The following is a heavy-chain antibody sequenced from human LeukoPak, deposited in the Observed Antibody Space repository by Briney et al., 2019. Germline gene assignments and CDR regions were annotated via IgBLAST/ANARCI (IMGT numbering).Heavy chain of an antibody. V-gene: IGHV3-9*01. CDR3: AKGAAAGIRGYFDY. CDR1: GFTFDDYT. CDR2: ISYNRDRI. J-gene: IGHJ4*02. D-gene: IGHD6-25*01. Sequence: GGSLRLSCVASGFTFDDYTMHWVRQAPGKGLEWVSGISYNRDRIGYADSVKGRFTVSRDNAKNSLYLQMNSLRSEDTALYYCAKGAAAGIRGYFDYWGQGILVTVSS.